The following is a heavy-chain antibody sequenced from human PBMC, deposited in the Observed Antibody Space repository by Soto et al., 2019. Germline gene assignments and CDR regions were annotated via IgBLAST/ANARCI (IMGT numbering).Heavy chain of an antibody. CDR3: DTDTAMVTFDY. Sequence: PSETLSLTCTASGGSISSRSDYWGWIRQPPGKGLEFIGSIYYSGSPYYNPSLESRVTISVDTSKNQFSLKLSSVTAADTAVYYCDTDTAMVTFDYWGQGTMVTVSS. CDR2: IYYSGSP. V-gene: IGHV4-39*01. CDR1: GGSISSRSDY. D-gene: IGHD5-18*01. J-gene: IGHJ4*02.